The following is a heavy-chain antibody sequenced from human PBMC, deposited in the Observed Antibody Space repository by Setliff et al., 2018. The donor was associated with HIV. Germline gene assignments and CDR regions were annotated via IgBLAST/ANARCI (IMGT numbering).Heavy chain of an antibody. Sequence: PSETLSLTCTVSGGSIGSHYWSWIRQPPGKGLEWIGSTHNSGDTNYNASLKSRVSISLDTSKNQFSLRLSSVTAADTAMYYCASRIYYYDESRVLREEGFVPWGQGTLVTVSS. CDR2: THNSGDT. V-gene: IGHV4-4*08. J-gene: IGHJ5*02. CDR3: ASRIYYYDESRVLREEGFVP. CDR1: GGSIGSHY. D-gene: IGHD3-22*01.